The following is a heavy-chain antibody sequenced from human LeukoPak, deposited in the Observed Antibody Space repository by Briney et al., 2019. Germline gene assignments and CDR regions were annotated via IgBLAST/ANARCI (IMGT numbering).Heavy chain of an antibody. Sequence: GGSLRLSCAASGFTFSSYAMSWVRQAPGKGLEWVSVIYSGGSTYYADSVKGRFTISRDNSKNTLYLLMNSLRAEDTAVYYCARAQYYGSGSYYPNLYYYYGMDVWGQGTTVTVSS. D-gene: IGHD3-10*01. CDR1: GFTFSSYA. CDR3: ARAQYYGSGSYYPNLYYYYGMDV. CDR2: IYSGGST. J-gene: IGHJ6*02. V-gene: IGHV3-53*01.